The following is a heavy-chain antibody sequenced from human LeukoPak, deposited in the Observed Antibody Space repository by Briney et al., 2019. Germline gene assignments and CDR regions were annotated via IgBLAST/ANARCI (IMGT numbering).Heavy chain of an antibody. J-gene: IGHJ4*02. D-gene: IGHD3-22*01. CDR3: ARTRSSGYSTFDY. CDR1: EFPFSSYS. V-gene: IGHV3-48*01. Sequence: GSLRLSCAASEFPFSSYSMNWVRQAPGKGLEWVSYITNSGNSKSYADSVKGRFTISRDNTKNSLYLQMNGLRAEDTAVYYCARTRSSGYSTFDYWGQGILVTVSS. CDR2: ITNSGNSK.